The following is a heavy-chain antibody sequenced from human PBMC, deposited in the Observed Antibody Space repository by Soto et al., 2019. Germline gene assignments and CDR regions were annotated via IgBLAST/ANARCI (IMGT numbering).Heavy chain of an antibody. J-gene: IGHJ6*02. CDR1: GFTFSSYG. Sequence: QVQLVESGGGVVQPGRSLRLSCAASGFTFSSYGMHWVRQAPGKGLEWVAVIWYDGSNKYYADFVKGRFTISRDNSKNTLYLQMKSLRDEDTAVYYCARGQGGMDVWGQGTTVTVS. CDR3: ARGQGGMDV. V-gene: IGHV3-33*01. CDR2: IWYDGSNK.